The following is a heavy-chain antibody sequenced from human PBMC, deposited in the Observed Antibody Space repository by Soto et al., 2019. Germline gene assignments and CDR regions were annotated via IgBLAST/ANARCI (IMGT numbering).Heavy chain of an antibody. J-gene: IGHJ6*03. Sequence: PSATLSLTCTVSGGSISSSSYYWGWIRQPPGKGLEWIGSIYYSGSTYYNPSLKSRVTISVDTSKNQFSLKLSSVTAADTAVYYCARQDQIVVVPAAMDVWGKGTTVTVSS. CDR1: GGSISSSSYY. D-gene: IGHD2-2*01. CDR2: IYYSGST. V-gene: IGHV4-39*01. CDR3: ARQDQIVVVPAAMDV.